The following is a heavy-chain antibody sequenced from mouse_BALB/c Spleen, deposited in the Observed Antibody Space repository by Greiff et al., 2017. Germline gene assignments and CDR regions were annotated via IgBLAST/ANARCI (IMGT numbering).Heavy chain of an antibody. CDR2: ISSGGGST. V-gene: IGHV5-12-1*01. CDR3: ESQGDGYAIFAY. J-gene: IGHJ3*01. D-gene: IGHD2-3*01. CDR1: GFAFSSYD. Sequence: EVQRVESGGGLVKPGGSLKLSCAASGFAFSSYDMSWVRQTPEKRLEWVAYISSGGGSTYYPDTVKGRFTISRDNAKNTLYLQMSSLKSEDTAMYMCESQGDGYAIFAYWGQGTLVTVSA.